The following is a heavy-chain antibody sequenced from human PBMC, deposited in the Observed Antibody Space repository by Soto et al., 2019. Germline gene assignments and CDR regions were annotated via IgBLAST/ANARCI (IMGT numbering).Heavy chain of an antibody. V-gene: IGHV4-59*01. J-gene: IGHJ6*02. Sequence: SETLSLTCTVSCGSISSYYWSWIRQPPGKGLEWIGYIYYSGSTNYNPSLKSRVTISVDTSKNQFSLKLSSVTAADTAVYYCARVIDYDFWSGYYYGMDVWGQGTTVTVSS. D-gene: IGHD3-3*01. CDR1: CGSISSYY. CDR3: ARVIDYDFWSGYYYGMDV. CDR2: IYYSGST.